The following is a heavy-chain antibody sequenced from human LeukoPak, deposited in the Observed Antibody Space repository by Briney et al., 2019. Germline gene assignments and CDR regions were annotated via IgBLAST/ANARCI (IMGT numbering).Heavy chain of an antibody. D-gene: IGHD6-19*01. CDR1: GFTFSNAW. CDR2: ISGSGGST. V-gene: IGHV3-23*01. J-gene: IGHJ4*02. CDR3: AKLPVSYSSGWSNFDY. Sequence: PGGSLGLSCAASGFTFSNAWMSWVRQAPGKGLEWVSGISGSGGSTYYADSVKGRFTISRDNSKNTLYLQMNSLRAEDTAIYYCAKLPVSYSSGWSNFDYWGQGTLVTVSS.